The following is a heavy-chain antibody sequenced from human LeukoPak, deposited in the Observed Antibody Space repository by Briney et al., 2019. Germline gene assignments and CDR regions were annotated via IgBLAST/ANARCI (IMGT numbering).Heavy chain of an antibody. Sequence: TGGSLRLSCAASGFTFSDYYMSWIRQAPGKGLEWVSYISSSGSTIYYADSVKGRFTISRDNAKNSLYLQMNSLRAEDTAVYYCTTDFLVWFGEIYFVDENYNGMDVWGQGTTVTVSS. J-gene: IGHJ6*02. CDR3: TTDFLVWFGEIYFVDENYNGMDV. CDR2: ISSSGSTI. D-gene: IGHD3-10*01. V-gene: IGHV3-11*01. CDR1: GFTFSDYY.